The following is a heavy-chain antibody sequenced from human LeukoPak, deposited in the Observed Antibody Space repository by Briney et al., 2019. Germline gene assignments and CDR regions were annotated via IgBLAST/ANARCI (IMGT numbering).Heavy chain of an antibody. CDR2: IYSDGST. CDR1: GFTVTSNY. J-gene: IGHJ5*02. V-gene: IGHV3-66*01. D-gene: IGHD3-10*01. Sequence: GGSLRLSCAASGFTVTSNYMDWVRQAPGKGLEWVSVIYSDGSTYYTGSVKGRFTISRDNSKNTVYLQMSSLRAEDTAVYYCARELRGFDPWGQGTLVTVSS. CDR3: ARELRGFDP.